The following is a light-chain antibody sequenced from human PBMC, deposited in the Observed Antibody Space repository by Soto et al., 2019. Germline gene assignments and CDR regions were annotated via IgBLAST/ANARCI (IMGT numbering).Light chain of an antibody. J-gene: IGKJ4*01. CDR3: LQHYSYPPT. V-gene: IGKV1-17*03. Sequence: DIQMTQSPSAISASVGDSVTVTCRASQAIATRLAWFQQHPGKVPKRLIHSASSLQSGAPSRFSGSVSGTEFTLTISSLQPEDFATYFCLQHYSYPPTFGGGT. CDR2: SAS. CDR1: QAIATR.